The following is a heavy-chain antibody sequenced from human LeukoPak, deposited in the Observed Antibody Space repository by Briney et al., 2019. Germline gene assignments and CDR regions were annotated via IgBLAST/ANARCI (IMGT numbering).Heavy chain of an antibody. CDR3: ARQTGSGLFILP. CDR1: GVSISSSNSY. J-gene: IGHJ4*02. V-gene: IGHV4-39*01. CDR2: IYYSGNT. Sequence: PSETLSLTCTVSGVSISSSNSYWGRIRQPPGKGLEWIGSIYYSGNTYYNAYLKSHVSVSIDTPKYQFSLKLASVAAADTVVYFCARQTGSGLFILPGGQGTLVTVSS. D-gene: IGHD3/OR15-3a*01.